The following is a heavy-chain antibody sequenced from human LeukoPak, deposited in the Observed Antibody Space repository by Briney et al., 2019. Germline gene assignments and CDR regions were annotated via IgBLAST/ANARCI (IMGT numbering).Heavy chain of an antibody. Sequence: GGSLRLSCAASGFTFSSYWMSWVRQAPGKGLEWVANIKQDGSEKYYADSVKGRFTISRDNSKNTLFLQMNSLRAEDTAVYYCAKAAAAETWVDYWGQGTLVTVSS. J-gene: IGHJ4*02. CDR3: AKAAAAETWVDY. V-gene: IGHV3-7*01. CDR1: GFTFSSYW. CDR2: IKQDGSEK. D-gene: IGHD6-13*01.